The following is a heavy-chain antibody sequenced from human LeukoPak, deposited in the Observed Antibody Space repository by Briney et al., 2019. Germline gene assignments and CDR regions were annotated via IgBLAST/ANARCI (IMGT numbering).Heavy chain of an antibody. Sequence: SETLSLTCTVSGGSIISNYWSWIRQSAGTGLEWIGRICGSGITDYNPSLKSRVTMLLDTSRKQFSLRLTSVTAADTAVYYCARLKFYDSTGYSPGYYMGVWGKGTTVSVFS. CDR1: GGSIISNY. J-gene: IGHJ6*03. CDR3: ARLKFYDSTGYSPGYYMGV. D-gene: IGHD3-22*01. V-gene: IGHV4-4*07. CDR2: ICGSGIT.